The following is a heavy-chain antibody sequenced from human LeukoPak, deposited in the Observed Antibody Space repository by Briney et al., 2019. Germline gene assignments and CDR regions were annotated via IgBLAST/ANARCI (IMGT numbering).Heavy chain of an antibody. Sequence: GGSLRLSCAASGFTFSSYEMNWVRQAPGKGLEWVSYISSSGSTIYYADSVKGRFTISRDNAKNSLYLQMNSLRAEDTAVYYCARDSSGWYSNWFDPWDQGTLVTVSS. V-gene: IGHV3-48*03. CDR1: GFTFSSYE. CDR2: ISSSGSTI. D-gene: IGHD6-19*01. J-gene: IGHJ5*02. CDR3: ARDSSGWYSNWFDP.